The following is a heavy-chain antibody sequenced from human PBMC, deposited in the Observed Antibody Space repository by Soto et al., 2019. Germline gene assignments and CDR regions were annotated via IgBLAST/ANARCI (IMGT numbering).Heavy chain of an antibody. J-gene: IGHJ4*02. CDR3: ATDDYGIFPY. CDR2: IDPRSGGT. V-gene: IGHV1-2*02. Sequence: HVQLVQSGTEVKKPGASVRVSCMVSGYPFTTYYIHWVRQAPGQGLEWMGWIDPRSGGTVYEQQFQGSVTMTRDTSISTVYMDLSGPTSDDTALYYCATDDYGIFPYWGQGSLVTVSS. CDR1: GYPFTTYY. D-gene: IGHD3-10*01.